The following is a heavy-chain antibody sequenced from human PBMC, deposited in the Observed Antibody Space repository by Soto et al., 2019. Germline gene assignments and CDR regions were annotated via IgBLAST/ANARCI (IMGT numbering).Heavy chain of an antibody. V-gene: IGHV3-30-3*01. D-gene: IGHD3-3*01. CDR1: GFTFSSYA. CDR3: ARDQGVITPYYYYGIDV. Sequence: QVRLVESGGGVVQPGRSLRLSCAASGFTFSSYAMHWVRQAPGKGLEWVAVISYDGSNKYYADSVKGRFTISRDNSKNTLYLQMNSLRAEDTAVYYCARDQGVITPYYYYGIDVWGQGTTVTVSS. J-gene: IGHJ6*02. CDR2: ISYDGSNK.